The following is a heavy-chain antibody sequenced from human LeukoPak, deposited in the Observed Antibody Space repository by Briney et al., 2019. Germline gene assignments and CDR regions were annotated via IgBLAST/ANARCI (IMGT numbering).Heavy chain of an antibody. V-gene: IGHV4-39*07. CDR2: IYYSGST. CDR1: GDSVNSNNYY. J-gene: IGHJ3*02. Sequence: SETLSLTCTVSGDSVNSNNYYWGWIRQPPGKGLEWIGSIYYSGSTYYNPSLKSRVTISVDTSKNQFSLKLSSVTAADTAVYYCARRSGYKRNDAFDIWGQGTMVTVSS. CDR3: ARRSGYKRNDAFDI. D-gene: IGHD5-24*01.